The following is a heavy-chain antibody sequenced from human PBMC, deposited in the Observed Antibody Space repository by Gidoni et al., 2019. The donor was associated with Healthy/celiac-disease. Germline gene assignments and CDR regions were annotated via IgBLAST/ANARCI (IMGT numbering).Heavy chain of an antibody. CDR1: GFPVSSNY. V-gene: IGHV3-53*04. CDR3: ASALVVVPAALSKSVAFDI. J-gene: IGHJ3*02. CDR2: IYSGGST. Sequence: EVQLVESGGGLVQPGGSLRPSCAASGFPVSSNYMSRVRQAPGKGLEWVSVIYSGGSTYYADSVKGRFTISRHNSKNTLYLQMNSLRAEDTAVYYCASALVVVPAALSKSVAFDIWGQGTMVTVSS. D-gene: IGHD2-2*01.